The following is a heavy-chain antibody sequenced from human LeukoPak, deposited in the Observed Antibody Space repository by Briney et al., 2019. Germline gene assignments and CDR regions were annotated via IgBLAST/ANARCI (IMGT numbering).Heavy chain of an antibody. CDR3: AREGRYFGYYYYYGMDV. J-gene: IGHJ6*02. D-gene: IGHD3-9*01. CDR2: IYYSGST. V-gene: IGHV4-30-4*01. CDR1: GGSICSGDYY. Sequence: SETLSLTCTVSGGSICSGDYYWSWIRQPPGKGLEWIGYIYYSGSTYYNPSLKSRVTISVDTSKNQFSLKLSSVTAADTAVYYCAREGRYFGYYYYYGMDVWGQGTTVTVSS.